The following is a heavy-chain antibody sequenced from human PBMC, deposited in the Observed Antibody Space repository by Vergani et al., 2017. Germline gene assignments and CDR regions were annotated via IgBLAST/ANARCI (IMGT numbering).Heavy chain of an antibody. CDR1: GYSFTSYW. J-gene: IGHJ4*02. CDR3: AIHPSLAAAGRAMYY. D-gene: IGHD6-13*01. Sequence: EVQLVQSGAEVKKPGESLRISCKGSGYSFTSYWISWVRQMPGKGLEWMGRIDPSDSYTNYSPSFQGHVTISADKSISTAYLQWSSLKASDTAMYYCAIHPSLAAAGRAMYYWGQGTLVTVSS. CDR2: IDPSDSYT. V-gene: IGHV5-10-1*03.